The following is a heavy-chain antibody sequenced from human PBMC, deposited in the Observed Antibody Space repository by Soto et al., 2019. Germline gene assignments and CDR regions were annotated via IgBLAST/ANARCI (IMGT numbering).Heavy chain of an antibody. J-gene: IGHJ4*02. Sequence: GPGPPKTSETLSLTCTVSGGSISSGAYYWSWIRQHPGKGLEWIGYIYYSXXTXXXPXXXXRXXISVDTSKNQFSMKLSSVTAADKAVYYCASFGEPTIRDMFVDWGQGIRVTVSS. V-gene: IGHV4-31*03. CDR3: ASFGEPTIRDMFVD. D-gene: IGHD3-10*01. CDR1: GGSISSGAYY. CDR2: IYYSXXT.